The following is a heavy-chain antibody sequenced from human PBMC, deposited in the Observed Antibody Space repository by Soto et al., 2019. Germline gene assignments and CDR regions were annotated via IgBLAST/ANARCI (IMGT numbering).Heavy chain of an antibody. D-gene: IGHD6-13*01. CDR3: AKEDRAGFKS. CDR1: GGDLTNSG. CDR2: IFPLLAMV. J-gene: IGHJ4*02. Sequence: QVHLVQSGAEMKKPGSSVKVSCKVSGGDLTNSGISWVRQAPGQGLEWMGGIFPLLAMVDYSQKFQGRVTITADESTNTAYMDLGSLRSEDTAVYYCAKEDRAGFKSWGQGTLVIVSS. V-gene: IGHV1-69*04.